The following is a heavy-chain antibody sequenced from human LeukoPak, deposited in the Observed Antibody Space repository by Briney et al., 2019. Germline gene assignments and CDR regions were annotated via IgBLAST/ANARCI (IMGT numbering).Heavy chain of an antibody. V-gene: IGHV4-61*02. CDR3: ACGPVDWYFDL. J-gene: IGHJ2*01. CDR1: GGSISSGSYY. Sequence: SETLSLTCTVSGGSISSGSYYWSWIRQPAGKGLEWIGRIYTSGSTNYNPSLKSRVTISVDTSKNQFSLKLSSVTAADTAVYYCACGPVDWYFDLWGRGTLVTVSS. D-gene: IGHD1-26*01. CDR2: IYTSGST.